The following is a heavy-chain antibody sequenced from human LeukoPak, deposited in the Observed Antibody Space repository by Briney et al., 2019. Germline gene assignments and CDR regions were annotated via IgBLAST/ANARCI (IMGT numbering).Heavy chain of an antibody. D-gene: IGHD2-15*01. J-gene: IGHJ4*02. CDR1: GGSITSSSYY. CDR3: ARQPRKVCSGGSCYSDY. Sequence: PSGTLSLTCTVSGGSITSSSYYWGWIRQPPGKGLEWIGSIYYSGSTYYNPSLKSRVTISVDTSKNQFSLKLSSVTAADTAVYYCARQPRKVCSGGSCYSDYWGQGTLVTVSS. V-gene: IGHV4-39*01. CDR2: IYYSGST.